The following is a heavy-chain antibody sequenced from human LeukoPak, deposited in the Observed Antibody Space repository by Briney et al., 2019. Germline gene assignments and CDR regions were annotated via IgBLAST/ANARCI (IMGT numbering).Heavy chain of an antibody. CDR1: GGSISNYY. CDR2: ISYIGST. V-gene: IGHV4-59*01. J-gene: IGHJ6*03. CDR3: AGSYLYYMDV. Sequence: SETLSLTCTVSGGSISNYYWSWIRQPPGKGLEWIGYISYIGSTKYNPSLKSRVTLSEDTSKKQFSLKLSSVTAADTAVYYCAGSYLYYMDVWGKGTTVTVSS.